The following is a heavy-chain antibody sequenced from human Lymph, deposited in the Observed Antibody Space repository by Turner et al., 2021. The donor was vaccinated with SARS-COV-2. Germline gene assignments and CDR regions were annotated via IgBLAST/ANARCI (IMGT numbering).Heavy chain of an antibody. CDR2: ISYDGSNK. CDR3: AKVRSIFGVVIGGMDV. Sequence: QVQPVESGGGVVQPGRSLRLSCAASGFTFSSYGMHWVRQAPGKGLEWVAVISYDGSNKYYADSVKGRFTISRGNSKNTLYLQMNSLRAEDTAVYYCAKVRSIFGVVIGGMDVWGQGTTVTVSS. J-gene: IGHJ6*02. V-gene: IGHV3-30*18. CDR1: GFTFSSYG. D-gene: IGHD3-3*01.